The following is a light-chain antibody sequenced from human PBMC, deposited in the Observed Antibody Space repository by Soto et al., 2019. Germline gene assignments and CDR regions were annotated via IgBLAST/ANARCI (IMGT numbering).Light chain of an antibody. J-gene: IGLJ1*01. CDR2: DVI. CDR1: SSDVGGYDY. Sequence: QSALTQPASVSGSPGQSITISCTGTSSDVGGYDYVSWYQQHPGKAPTLLIYDVINRPSGVSFRFSGSKSGNTASLTISGLQAEDEAEYYCSSYTRSSISVFGTGSQGHRP. V-gene: IGLV2-14*01. CDR3: SSYTRSSISV.